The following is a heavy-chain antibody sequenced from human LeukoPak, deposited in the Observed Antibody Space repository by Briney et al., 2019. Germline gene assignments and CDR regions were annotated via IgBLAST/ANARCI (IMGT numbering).Heavy chain of an antibody. V-gene: IGHV4-30-2*03. CDR1: GGAINSGANY. J-gene: IGHJ4*02. CDR3: ARPYDAGDY. D-gene: IGHD1-1*01. CDR2: VDHSGST. Sequence: SSETLSLTCSVSGGAINSGANYWNWIRQPPGKGLEWIGSVDHSGSTYYKSSLKSRVTISVDTSKNQFSLKLSSVTAADTAVYYCARPYDAGDYWGQGTLVTVSS.